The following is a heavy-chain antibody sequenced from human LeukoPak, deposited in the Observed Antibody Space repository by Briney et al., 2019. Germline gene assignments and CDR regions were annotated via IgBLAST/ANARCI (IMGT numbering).Heavy chain of an antibody. J-gene: IGHJ2*01. CDR2: IYYSGST. V-gene: IGHV4-59*01. D-gene: IGHD5-18*01. Sequence: PSETLSLTCTVSGGSISSYYWSWIRQPPGKGLEWIGYIYYSGSTNYNPSLKSRVTISVDTSKNQSSLKLSAVTAADTAVYYCARGGTRGYSYPPRLWYFDLWGRGTLVTVSS. CDR3: ARGGTRGYSYPPRLWYFDL. CDR1: GGSISSYY.